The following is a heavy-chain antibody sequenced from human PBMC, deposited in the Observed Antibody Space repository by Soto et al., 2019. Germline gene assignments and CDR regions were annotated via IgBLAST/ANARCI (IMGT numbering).Heavy chain of an antibody. CDR3: AKEGYYYYGMDV. Sequence: GGSLRLSCAASGFTFSSYGMHWVRQAPGKGLEWVAVISYDGSNKYYADSVKGRFTNSRDNSKNTLYLQMNSLRAEDTAVYYCAKEGYYYYGMDVWGQGTTVTVSS. J-gene: IGHJ6*02. CDR2: ISYDGSNK. CDR1: GFTFSSYG. V-gene: IGHV3-30*18.